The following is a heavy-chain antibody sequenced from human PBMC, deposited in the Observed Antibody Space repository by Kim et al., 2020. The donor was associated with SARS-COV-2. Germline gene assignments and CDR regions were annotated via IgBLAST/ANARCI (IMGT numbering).Heavy chain of an antibody. CDR2: IYYSGST. D-gene: IGHD5-18*01. CDR3: ARGRRPVDTAMVNQYYFDY. Sequence: SETLSLTCTVSGGSISSGGYYWSWIRQHPGKGLEWIGYIYYSGSTYYNPSLKSRVTISVDTSKNQFSLKLRSVTAADTAVYYCARGRRPVDTAMVNQYYFDYWGQGTLVTVSS. CDR1: GGSISSGGYY. V-gene: IGHV4-31*03. J-gene: IGHJ4*02.